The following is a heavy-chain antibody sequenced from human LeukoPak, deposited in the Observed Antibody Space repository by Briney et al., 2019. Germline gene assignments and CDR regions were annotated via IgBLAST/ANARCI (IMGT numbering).Heavy chain of an antibody. CDR2: IKESGSEK. Sequence: PGGSLRLSCAASGFKFSYFWMTWFRQAPGKGLDCLANIKESGSEKYYVDSVKGRFPISRDNADNLVYLQMNSLRVEDTAVYYCARGWGEKGRCRGGTCNNPQFDYWGQGILVTVSS. J-gene: IGHJ4*02. CDR1: GFKFSYFW. CDR3: ARGWGEKGRCRGGTCNNPQFDY. D-gene: IGHD2-15*01. V-gene: IGHV3-7*01.